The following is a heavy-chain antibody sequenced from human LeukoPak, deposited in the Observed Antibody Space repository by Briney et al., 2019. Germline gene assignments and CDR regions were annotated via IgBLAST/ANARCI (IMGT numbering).Heavy chain of an antibody. V-gene: IGHV3-7*01. J-gene: IGHJ4*02. D-gene: IGHD5-18*01. CDR1: GFTFSSYW. CDR2: IKEDGSEK. CDR3: GVGGYSHGYDY. Sequence: PGGSLRLSCAVSGFTFSSYWMSWVRQAPGKGLEWVANIKEDGSEKYYVDSVKGRFTISRDNAKNSLYLQMNSLRAEDTAVYYCGVGGYSHGYDYWGQGTLVTVSS.